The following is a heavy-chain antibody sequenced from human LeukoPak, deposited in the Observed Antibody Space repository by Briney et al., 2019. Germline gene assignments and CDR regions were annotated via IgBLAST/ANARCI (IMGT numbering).Heavy chain of an antibody. CDR1: GGSISSYY. Sequence: SETLSLTCTVSGGSISSYYWSWIRQPPGKGLEWIGEINHSGSTNYNPSLKSRVTISVDTSKNQFSLKLSSVTAADTAVYYCARRRRGSGSYYREVYFDYWGQGTLVTVSS. J-gene: IGHJ4*02. D-gene: IGHD3-10*01. V-gene: IGHV4-34*01. CDR3: ARRRRGSGSYYREVYFDY. CDR2: INHSGST.